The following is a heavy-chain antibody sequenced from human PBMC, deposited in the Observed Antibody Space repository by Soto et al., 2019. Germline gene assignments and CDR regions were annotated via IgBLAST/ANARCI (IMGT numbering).Heavy chain of an antibody. V-gene: IGHV4-4*02. J-gene: IGHJ4*02. CDR1: GDSISSSKW. Sequence: SETLSLTCAVSGDSISSSKWWSWVRQPPGRGLEWVASVYHSGSTYYNPSLKSRVTISIDTSRNQFSLKLNSVTAADTAIFYCARIGNFYGSGSYYDTPFDSWGQGTLVTVSS. D-gene: IGHD3-10*01. CDR2: VYHSGST. CDR3: ARIGNFYGSGSYYDTPFDS.